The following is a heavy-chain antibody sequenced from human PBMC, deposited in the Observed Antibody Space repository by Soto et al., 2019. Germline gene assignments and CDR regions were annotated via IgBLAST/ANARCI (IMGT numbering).Heavy chain of an antibody. CDR2: ISYDGSNK. J-gene: IGHJ4*02. V-gene: IGHV3-30*03. CDR3: AVSKDIVVVPAAMGDY. CDR1: GFTFSSYG. Sequence: QVQLVESGGGVVQPGRSLRLSCAASGFTFSSYGMHWVRQAPGKGLEWVAVISYDGSNKYYADSVKGRFTISRDNSKNTLYLQMNSLRAEDTAVYYCAVSKDIVVVPAAMGDYWGQGTLVTVSS. D-gene: IGHD2-2*01.